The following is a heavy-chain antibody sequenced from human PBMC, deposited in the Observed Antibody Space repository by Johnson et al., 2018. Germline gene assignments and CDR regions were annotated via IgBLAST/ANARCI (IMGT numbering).Heavy chain of an antibody. V-gene: IGHV1-69*01. J-gene: IGHJ4*02. CDR2: IIPILQTP. Sequence: LVQSGAAVKRPGSSVKVSCKAFGGIFSSFAISWVRQAPGQGLEWMGGIIPILQTPHYAQKFQGRVTISADASTSTAYMDVSSLRSEDTASYYCTITGSGGFGYWGQGTLVTVSS. D-gene: IGHD1-26*01. CDR1: GGIFSSFA. CDR3: TITGSGGFGY.